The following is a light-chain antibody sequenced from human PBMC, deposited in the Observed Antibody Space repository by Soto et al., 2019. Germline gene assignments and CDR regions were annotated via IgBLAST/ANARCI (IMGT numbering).Light chain of an antibody. CDR3: QQYKNWYT. Sequence: EIVMTQSPATLSVSPGERVTLSCRASQSINYNLAWYQQKPGQAPRLLIQGASTRATGVPVRFSGSGSGTEFTLTISSLQSEDFEAYYCQQYKNWYTFGQGTKLEIK. CDR1: QSINYN. CDR2: GAS. V-gene: IGKV3-15*01. J-gene: IGKJ2*01.